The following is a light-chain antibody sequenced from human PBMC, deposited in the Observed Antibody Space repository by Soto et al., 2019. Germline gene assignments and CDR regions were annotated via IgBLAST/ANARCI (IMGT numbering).Light chain of an antibody. Sequence: EIVLTQSPGTLSLSPGERATLSCRASQSVSSSYLAWYQQKPGQAPRLLIYGASSRPTGIPDRFSGSGSGTAFTLTISRLEPEEFAVYYCQQYGSSPYTFGQGTKLEIK. J-gene: IGKJ2*01. V-gene: IGKV3-20*01. CDR3: QQYGSSPYT. CDR1: QSVSSSY. CDR2: GAS.